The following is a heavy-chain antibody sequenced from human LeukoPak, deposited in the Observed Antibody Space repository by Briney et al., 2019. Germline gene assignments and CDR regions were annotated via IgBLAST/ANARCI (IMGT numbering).Heavy chain of an antibody. V-gene: IGHV4-61*01. D-gene: IGHD6-25*01. Sequence: PSETLSLTCTVSGVSISSSTYYWSWIRQPPGKGLEWIGYIYYSGSTNYNPSLKSRVTISVDTSKNQFSLKLSSVTAADTAVYYCARRAANTATFDYWGQGTLVTVSS. CDR2: IYYSGST. CDR3: ARRAANTATFDY. J-gene: IGHJ4*02. CDR1: GVSISSSTYY.